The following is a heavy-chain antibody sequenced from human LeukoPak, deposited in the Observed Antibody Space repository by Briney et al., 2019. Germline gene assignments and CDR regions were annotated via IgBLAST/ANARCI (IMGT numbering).Heavy chain of an antibody. V-gene: IGHV4-34*01. CDR1: GGSFSGYY. CDR3: ARTKLVGSNFDY. J-gene: IGHJ4*02. Sequence: PSETLSLTYAVYGGSFSGYYWSWIRQPPGKGLEWIGEINHSGSTNYNPSLKSRVTISVDTSKNQFSLKLSSVTAADTAVYYCARTKLVGSNFDYWGQGTLVTVSS. CDR2: INHSGST. D-gene: IGHD3-10*01.